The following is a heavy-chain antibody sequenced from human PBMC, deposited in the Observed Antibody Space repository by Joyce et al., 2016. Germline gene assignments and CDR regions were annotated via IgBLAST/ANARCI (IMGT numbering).Heavy chain of an antibody. V-gene: IGHV1-69*04. CDR3: TRGRIEYSKTFNAYDI. D-gene: IGHD2/OR15-2a*01. CDR2: IIPIVGVA. CDR1: GGYFYDYT. J-gene: IGHJ3*02. Sequence: VQLVQSGAEVKKPGSSGKVSCKVSGGYFYDYTITGVRQAPGQGLGWMGRIIPIVGVANYARKFRGRVALTADKSTATAYLELNSLRLDDTAMFFCTRGRIEYSKTFNAYDIWGQGTMVTVSS.